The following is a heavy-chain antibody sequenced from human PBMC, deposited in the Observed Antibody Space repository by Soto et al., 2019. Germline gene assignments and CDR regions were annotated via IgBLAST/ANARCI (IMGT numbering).Heavy chain of an antibody. D-gene: IGHD3-9*01. CDR2: IYHSGST. Sequence: PSETLSLTCAVSGYSISSGYYWGWIRQPPGKGLEWIGSIYHSGSTYYNPSLKSRVTISVDTSKNQFPLKLSSVTAADTAVYYCARVTPAPPTYYDILTGYYQSEYFDYWGQGTLVTVSS. CDR3: ARVTPAPPTYYDILTGYYQSEYFDY. J-gene: IGHJ4*02. V-gene: IGHV4-38-2*01. CDR1: GYSISSGYY.